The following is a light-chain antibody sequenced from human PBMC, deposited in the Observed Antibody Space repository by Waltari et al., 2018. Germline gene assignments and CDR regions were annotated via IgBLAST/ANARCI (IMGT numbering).Light chain of an antibody. CDR3: HQRSSWPRT. J-gene: IGKJ1*01. CDR1: QSVGTS. Sequence: EIVLTQSPGTLSLSPGESATLSCRASQSVGTSVTWYQQKPGQAPRPRIYGVSNRATAIPDRFSGSGSGTDFTLTISSLEPEDFAVYYCHQRSSWPRTFGQGTKLELK. CDR2: GVS. V-gene: IGKV3-11*01.